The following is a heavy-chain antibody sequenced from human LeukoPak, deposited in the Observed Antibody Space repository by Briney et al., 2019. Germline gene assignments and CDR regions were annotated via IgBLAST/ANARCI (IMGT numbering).Heavy chain of an antibody. J-gene: IGHJ1*01. CDR3: AATYDSSGYYLPANRAEYFQH. CDR1: GGSISSYY. D-gene: IGHD3-22*01. Sequence: SETLSLTCTVSGGSISSYYWSWIRQPPGKGLEWIGYIYYSGSTNYNPSLKSRVTISVDTSKNQFSLKLSSVTAADTAVYSCAATYDSSGYYLPANRAEYFQHWGQGTLVTVSS. CDR2: IYYSGST. V-gene: IGHV4-59*01.